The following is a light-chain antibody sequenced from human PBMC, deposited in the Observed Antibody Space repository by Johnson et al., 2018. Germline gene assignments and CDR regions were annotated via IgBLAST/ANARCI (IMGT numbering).Light chain of an antibody. CDR2: ENN. CDR3: GTWDSSLSAGKF. CDR1: SSNIGNNY. V-gene: IGLV1-51*02. Sequence: QSVLTQPPSVSAAPGQKVTISCSGSSSNIGNNYVSWYQQLPGTAPKLLIYENNKRPSGIPDRFPGSKSGTSATMGITGLQTGDEADYYCGTWDSSLSAGKFFGTGTKVTVL. J-gene: IGLJ1*01.